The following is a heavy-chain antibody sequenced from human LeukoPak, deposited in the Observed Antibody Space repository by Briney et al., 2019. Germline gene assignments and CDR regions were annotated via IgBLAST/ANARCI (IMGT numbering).Heavy chain of an antibody. D-gene: IGHD6-13*01. V-gene: IGHV1-18*01. CDR2: ISAYNGNT. CDR3: ARAIAGAEGLPYYYYGMDV. J-gene: IGHJ6*02. CDR1: GYTFTSYG. Sequence: ASVKVSCKASGYTFTSYGISWVRQAPGQGLEWMGWISAYNGNTNYAQKLQGRVTMTTDTSTSTAYMELRSLRSDDTAVYYCARAIAGAEGLPYYYYGMDVWGRGTTVTVSS.